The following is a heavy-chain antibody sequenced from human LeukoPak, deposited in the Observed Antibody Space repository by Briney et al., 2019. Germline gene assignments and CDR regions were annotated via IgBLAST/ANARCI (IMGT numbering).Heavy chain of an antibody. D-gene: IGHD6-13*01. V-gene: IGHV1-8*01. CDR1: GYTLTGYA. Sequence: ASVKVSCKASGYTLTGYAINWVRQATGKGLEWMGWMNPKSGNTSYAQKFQGRVTMTRNTSISTAYMDLSSLGSEDTSVYYCAGQQQLGDAFDIWGQGTMVTVSS. J-gene: IGHJ3*02. CDR3: AGQQQLGDAFDI. CDR2: MNPKSGNT.